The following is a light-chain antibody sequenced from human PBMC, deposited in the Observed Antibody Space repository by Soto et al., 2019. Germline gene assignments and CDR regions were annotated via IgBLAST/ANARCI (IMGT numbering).Light chain of an antibody. CDR3: QQYERSPPT. CDR2: GAS. Sequence: IVMTQSPATLSVSPGERATLSCRASQSVGNTLAWYQQKPGQAPRLLIYGASSRDTGIPDRFSGSGSETDFTLTISRLEPEDFAVYYCQQYERSPPTFGQGTKVDIK. V-gene: IGKV3-20*01. J-gene: IGKJ1*01. CDR1: QSVGNT.